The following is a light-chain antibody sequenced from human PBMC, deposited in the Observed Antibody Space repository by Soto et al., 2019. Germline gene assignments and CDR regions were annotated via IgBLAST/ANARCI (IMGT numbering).Light chain of an antibody. J-gene: IGKJ2*01. V-gene: IGKV3-15*01. Sequence: EVLMTQSPATLSVSPGERATLSCRASQNVNTNLAWYHQKPGQAPRLLIYGASTRATGIAAKFSGSGSGTEFTLTISSLQSEDFAVYYCQQYGGSPPYTFGQGTKLEIK. CDR3: QQYGGSPPYT. CDR2: GAS. CDR1: QNVNTN.